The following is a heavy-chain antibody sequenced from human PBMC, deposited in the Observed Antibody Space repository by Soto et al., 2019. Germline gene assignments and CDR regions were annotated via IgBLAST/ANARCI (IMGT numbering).Heavy chain of an antibody. CDR3: ARARFQVLYGKPYFDS. CDR2: IYHSGNT. Sequence: TSETLSLTCTVSGGSITTGGSYWSWIRQHPGKGLEWIGNIYHSGNTYYNPSLKNRLTISVDTSKNHFSLMVDSVTAADTAVYYCARARFQVLYGKPYFDSWGQGTLVTVSS. J-gene: IGHJ4*02. CDR1: GGSITTGGSY. V-gene: IGHV4-31*03. D-gene: IGHD2-2*02.